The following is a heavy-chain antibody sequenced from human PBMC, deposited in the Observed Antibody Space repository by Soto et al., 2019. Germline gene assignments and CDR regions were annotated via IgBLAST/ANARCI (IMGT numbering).Heavy chain of an antibody. D-gene: IGHD3-10*01. CDR1: GFTFSSYS. CDR2: ISSSSSYI. J-gene: IGHJ4*02. Sequence: GGSLRLSCAASGFTFSSYSMNWVRQAPGKGLEWVSSISSSSSYIYYADSVKGRFTISRDNAKNSLYLQMNSLRAEDTTVYYCAREGVTMVRGVPFDYWGQGTLVTVSS. CDR3: AREGVTMVRGVPFDY. V-gene: IGHV3-21*01.